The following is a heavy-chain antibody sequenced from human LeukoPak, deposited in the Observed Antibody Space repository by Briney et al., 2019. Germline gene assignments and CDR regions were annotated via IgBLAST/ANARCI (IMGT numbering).Heavy chain of an antibody. D-gene: IGHD1-26*01. V-gene: IGHV3-7*03. CDR1: GFTFSDYW. CDR2: INHDGRET. J-gene: IGHJ4*02. CDR3: ARAGGPGTVDY. Sequence: GGSLRLSCEASGFTFSDYWMSWVRQAPGKGLEWVANINHDGRETYYVDSVKGRFTISRDNAKNSLFLQVNSLRVEDTAVYYCARAGGPGTVDYWGQGTLLTVSS.